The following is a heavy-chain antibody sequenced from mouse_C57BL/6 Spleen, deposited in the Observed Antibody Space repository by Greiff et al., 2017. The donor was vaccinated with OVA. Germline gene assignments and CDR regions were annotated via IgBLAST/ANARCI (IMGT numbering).Heavy chain of an antibody. D-gene: IGHD2-4*01. CDR2: INPYYGST. CDR1: GYSFTDYN. CDR3: ARCRYDYALDY. J-gene: IGHJ2*01. V-gene: IGHV1-39*01. Sequence: VQLQQPGPELVKPGASVKLSCKASGYSFTDYNMHWVKQSTGQSLEWIGEINPYYGSTSYNQKFKGKATLTVDTSSSTAYMQLNSLTSEDSAVYECARCRYDYALDYWGQGTTLTVSS.